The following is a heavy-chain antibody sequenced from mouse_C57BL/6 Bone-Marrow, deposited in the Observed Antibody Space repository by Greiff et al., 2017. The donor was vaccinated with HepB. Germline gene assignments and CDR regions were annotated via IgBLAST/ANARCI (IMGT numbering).Heavy chain of an antibody. D-gene: IGHD1-1*01. J-gene: IGHJ4*01. CDR2: IYPGDGDT. Sequence: VQLQQSGPELVKPGASVKISCKASGYAFSSSWMNWVKQRPGKGLEWIGRIYPGDGDTNYNGKFKGKATLTADKSASTAYMQLSSLTSEDSVVYFCAREPYYYGSSPWDYWGQGTSVTVSS. V-gene: IGHV1-82*01. CDR3: AREPYYYGSSPWDY. CDR1: GYAFSSSW.